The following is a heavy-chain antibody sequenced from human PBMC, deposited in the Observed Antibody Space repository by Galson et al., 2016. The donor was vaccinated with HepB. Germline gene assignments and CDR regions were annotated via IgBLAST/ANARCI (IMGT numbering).Heavy chain of an antibody. CDR1: GFTFSNYG. V-gene: IGHV3-33*01. CDR3: ALLEATASLTSRDESFDI. CDR2: IWYDGTNK. Sequence: SLRLSCAASGFTFSNYGMHWVRQAPGKGLEWVAIIWYDGTNKYYADSVKGRFTISRDNSKDTPYLQMSSLRGEDTAVYYCALLEATASLTSRDESFDIWGQGTLVTVSS. J-gene: IGHJ3*02. D-gene: IGHD2-21*02.